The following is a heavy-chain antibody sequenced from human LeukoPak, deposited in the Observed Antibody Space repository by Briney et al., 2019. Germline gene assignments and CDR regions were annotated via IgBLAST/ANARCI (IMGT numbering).Heavy chain of an antibody. J-gene: IGHJ5*02. CDR1: GGSISSSSYY. CDR3: AIKSNSSGWSWFDP. D-gene: IGHD6-19*01. V-gene: IGHV4-39*07. CDR2: IYYSGST. Sequence: SETLSLTCTVSGGSISSSSYYWGWIRQPPGKGLEWIGSIYYSGSTYYNPSLKSRVTISVDTSKNQFSLKLSSVTAADTAVYYCAIKSNSSGWSWFDPWGQGTLVTVSS.